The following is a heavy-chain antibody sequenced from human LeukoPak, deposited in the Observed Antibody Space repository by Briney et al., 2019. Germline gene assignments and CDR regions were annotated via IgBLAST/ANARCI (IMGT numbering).Heavy chain of an antibody. CDR3: ARAVAAAGTHNWFDP. Sequence: SETLSLTCAVYGGSFSGYYWSWIRQPPGKGLEWIGYIYYSGSTNYNPSLKSRVTISVDTSKNQFSLKLSSVTAADTAVYYCARAVAAAGTHNWFDPWGQGTLVTVSS. V-gene: IGHV4-59*01. CDR1: GGSFSGYY. CDR2: IYYSGST. D-gene: IGHD6-13*01. J-gene: IGHJ5*02.